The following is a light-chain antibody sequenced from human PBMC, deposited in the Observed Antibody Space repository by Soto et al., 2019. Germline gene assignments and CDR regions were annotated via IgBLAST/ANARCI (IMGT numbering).Light chain of an antibody. J-gene: IGKJ4*01. CDR1: QSVRSSH. V-gene: IGKV3-20*01. Sequence: IVLPQSPDTLSFSPGERATLSRRASQSVRSSHLAWYQQMPGQAPRLLIYGASNRATGIPDRFSGSGSGTDFTLTISRLEPEDFAVYYCQQYSSSPLTFGGGTKVDIK. CDR2: GAS. CDR3: QQYSSSPLT.